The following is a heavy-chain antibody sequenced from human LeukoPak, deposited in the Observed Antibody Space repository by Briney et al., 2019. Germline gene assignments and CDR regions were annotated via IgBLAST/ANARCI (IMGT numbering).Heavy chain of an antibody. CDR2: INHSGGT. CDR3: ARGGRWFGELPLDP. V-gene: IGHV4-30-2*01. J-gene: IGHJ5*02. D-gene: IGHD3-10*01. Sequence: SQTLSLTCAVSGGSISSGGYSWSWIRQPPGKGLEWIGEINHSGGTNYNPSLKSRVTISVDTSKNQFSLKLSSVTAADTAVYYCARGGRWFGELPLDPWGQGTLVTVSS. CDR1: GGSISSGGYS.